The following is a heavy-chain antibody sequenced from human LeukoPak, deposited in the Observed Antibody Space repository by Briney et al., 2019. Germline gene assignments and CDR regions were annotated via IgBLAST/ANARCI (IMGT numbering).Heavy chain of an antibody. CDR2: ISSSSSTI. Sequence: PGGSLRLSCAASGFTFSSYSMNWVRQAPGKGLEWVSYISSSSSTIYYADSVKGRFTISRDNAKNSLYLQMNSLRAEDTAVYYCARGPSWIQRYYGMDVWGQGTTVTVSS. J-gene: IGHJ6*02. CDR1: GFTFSSYS. V-gene: IGHV3-48*01. CDR3: ARGPSWIQRYYGMDV. D-gene: IGHD5-18*01.